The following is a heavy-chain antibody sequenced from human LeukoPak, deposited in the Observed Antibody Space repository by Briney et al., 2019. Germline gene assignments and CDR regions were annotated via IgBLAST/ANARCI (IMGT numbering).Heavy chain of an antibody. D-gene: IGHD3-3*01. Sequence: SETLSLTCAVYGGSFSGYYWSWIRQPPGKGLEWIGEINHSGSTNYNPSLKSRVTISVDTSKNQFSLKLSSVTAADTAVYYCARTYDFWSGYRYYGMDVWGQGPRSPSP. CDR2: INHSGST. V-gene: IGHV4-34*01. CDR3: ARTYDFWSGYRYYGMDV. J-gene: IGHJ6*02. CDR1: GGSFSGYY.